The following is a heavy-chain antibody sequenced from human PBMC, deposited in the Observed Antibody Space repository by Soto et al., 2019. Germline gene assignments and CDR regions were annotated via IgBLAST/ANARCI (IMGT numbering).Heavy chain of an antibody. D-gene: IGHD6-13*01. Sequence: ASVKVSCKASGYTFTSYAMHWVRQAPGQRLEWMAWINAGNGNTKYDGSATDYVDSVKGRFSISRDNAKNSLHLQMTSLRADDTGVYYCAAYHSIWGIYWGHGTLVTVSS. CDR2: INAGNGNT. CDR1: GYTFTSYA. CDR3: AAYHSIWGIY. V-gene: IGHV1-3*01. J-gene: IGHJ4*01.